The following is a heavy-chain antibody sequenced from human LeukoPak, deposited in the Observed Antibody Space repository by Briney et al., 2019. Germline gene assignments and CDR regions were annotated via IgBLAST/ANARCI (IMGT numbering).Heavy chain of an antibody. J-gene: IGHJ6*03. CDR2: ISASGGST. CDR1: GFTLSSYA. Sequence: GGSLRLSCAASGFTLSSYAMSWVRQAPGKGLEWVSSISASGGSTNYADSVKGRFTISRDNSKHTVYLQMNSLRAEDTAVYYCAKVMKGSERLTMVRGVIIKTAGLYYMDVWGKGTTVTVSS. CDR3: AKVMKGSERLTMVRGVIIKTAGLYYMDV. D-gene: IGHD3-10*01. V-gene: IGHV3-23*01.